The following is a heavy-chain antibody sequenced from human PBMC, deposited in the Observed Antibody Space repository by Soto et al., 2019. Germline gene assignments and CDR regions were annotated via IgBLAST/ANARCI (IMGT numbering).Heavy chain of an antibody. CDR3: AREPLVVVTATYYYYYGMDV. CDR2: IKQDGSEK. J-gene: IGHJ6*02. V-gene: IGHV3-7*03. D-gene: IGHD2-21*02. CDR1: GFTFSSYW. Sequence: EVQLVESGGGLVQPGGSLRLSCAASGFTFSSYWMSWVRQAPGKGLEWVANIKQDGSEKYYVDSVKGRFTISRDNAKNSLYLLMNSLRAEDTAVYYCAREPLVVVTATYYYYYGMDVWGQGTTVTVSS.